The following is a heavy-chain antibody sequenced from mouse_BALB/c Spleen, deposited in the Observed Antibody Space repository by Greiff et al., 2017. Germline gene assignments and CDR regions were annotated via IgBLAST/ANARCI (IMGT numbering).Heavy chain of an antibody. CDR3: ATEFYRYDEDYAMDY. D-gene: IGHD2-14*01. CDR2: INPGSGGT. Sequence: QVQLKESGAELVRPGTSVKVSCKASGYAFTNYLIEWVKQRPGQGLEWIGVINPGSGGTNYNEKFKGKATLTADKSSSTAYMQLSSLTSDDSAVYFCATEFYRYDEDYAMDYWGQGTSVTVSS. V-gene: IGHV1-54*01. J-gene: IGHJ4*01. CDR1: GYAFTNYL.